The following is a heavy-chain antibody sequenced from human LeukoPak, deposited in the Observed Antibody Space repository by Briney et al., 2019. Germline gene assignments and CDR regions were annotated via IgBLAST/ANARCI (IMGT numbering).Heavy chain of an antibody. V-gene: IGHV4-59*01. D-gene: IGHD1-14*01. J-gene: IGHJ6*02. CDR2: IYYSGST. Sequence: SETLSLTCTVSGGSISSYYWSWIRQPPGKGLEWIGYIYYSGSTNYNPSLKSRVTISVDTSKNQFSLKLSSVTAADTAVYYCARGRYMSDYGMDVWGQGTTVTVSS. CDR1: GGSISSYY. CDR3: ARGRYMSDYGMDV.